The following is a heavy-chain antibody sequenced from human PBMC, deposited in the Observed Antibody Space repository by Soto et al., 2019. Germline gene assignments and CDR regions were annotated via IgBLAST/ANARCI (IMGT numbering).Heavy chain of an antibody. V-gene: IGHV1-69*13. CDR1: GGTFSSYA. J-gene: IGHJ6*02. Sequence: SVKVSFKASGGTFSSYAISLVVHAPGQGLEWMGGIIPIFGTANYAQKFQGRVTITADESTSTAYMELSSLRSEDTAVYYCARDRNPYYDFWSPSVWGQGTTVTVSS. D-gene: IGHD3-3*01. CDR3: ARDRNPYYDFWSPSV. CDR2: IIPIFGTA.